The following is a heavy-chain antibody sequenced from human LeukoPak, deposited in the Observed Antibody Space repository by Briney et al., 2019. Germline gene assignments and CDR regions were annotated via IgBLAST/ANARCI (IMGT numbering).Heavy chain of an antibody. CDR1: GFTFSNYA. Sequence: GGSLRLSCVASGFTFSNYAMHWVRQTPGKGLEYVSGINGNGGSALYANSVKGRFTISRDNSRHTLYLQMGSLRTEDMGVYYCARAPTVTAESAFRYWGQGTLVTVSS. D-gene: IGHD4-17*01. CDR2: INGNGGSA. J-gene: IGHJ4*02. CDR3: ARAPTVTAESAFRY. V-gene: IGHV3-64*01.